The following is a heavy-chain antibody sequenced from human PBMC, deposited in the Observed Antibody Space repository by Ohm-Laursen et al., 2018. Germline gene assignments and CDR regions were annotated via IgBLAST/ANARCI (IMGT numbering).Heavy chain of an antibody. Sequence: SVKVSCKASGYTFTSYGFSWVRQAPGQGLEWVGRISSQIGNTNYAQRLQGRVTMTADTSTRTAYLELRSLRSDDTAVYYCARDNWGWAYWGQGTLVTVSS. J-gene: IGHJ4*02. D-gene: IGHD7-27*01. CDR3: ARDNWGWAY. CDR1: GYTFTSYG. CDR2: ISSQIGNT. V-gene: IGHV1-18*01.